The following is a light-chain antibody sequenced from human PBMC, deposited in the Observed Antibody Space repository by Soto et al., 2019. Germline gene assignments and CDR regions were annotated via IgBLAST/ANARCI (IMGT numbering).Light chain of an antibody. CDR1: QSISAY. CDR3: QQSYSIPM. V-gene: IGKV1-39*01. Sequence: IHMTQSPSSLSASVGDRVTVPXRASQSISAYLNWYQQKPGKATKXXIYXASTLQVGVPSRFSGSGYGTDFNLTISSLQPEDVVTYFCQQSYSIPMFGQGTKVDIK. J-gene: IGKJ1*01. CDR2: XAS.